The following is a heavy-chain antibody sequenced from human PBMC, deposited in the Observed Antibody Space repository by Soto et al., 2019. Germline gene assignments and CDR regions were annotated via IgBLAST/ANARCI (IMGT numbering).Heavy chain of an antibody. Sequence: SETLSLTCAVSGGSISSSNWWSWVRQPPGKGLEWIGEIYHSGSTNYNPSLKSRVTISVDKSKNQFSLKLSSVTAADTAVYYCARGAAAAGKGDPFGYYYYGMDVWGQGTTVTVSS. CDR2: IYHSGST. V-gene: IGHV4-4*02. CDR1: GGSISSSNW. D-gene: IGHD6-13*01. J-gene: IGHJ6*02. CDR3: ARGAAAAGKGDPFGYYYYGMDV.